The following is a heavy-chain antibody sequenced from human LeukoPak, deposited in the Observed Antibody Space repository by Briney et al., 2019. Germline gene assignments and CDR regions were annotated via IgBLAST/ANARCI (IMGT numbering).Heavy chain of an antibody. D-gene: IGHD3-22*01. Sequence: GGTLRLSCAASGFTFSSYGMSWVRQAPGKGLEWVSAISGSGGSTYYADSVKGRFTISRDNSKNTLYLQMNSLRAEDTAVYYCAKGTYDSSGYYPPDWFDPWGQGTLVTVSS. J-gene: IGHJ5*02. CDR3: AKGTYDSSGYYPPDWFDP. CDR1: GFTFSSYG. CDR2: ISGSGGST. V-gene: IGHV3-23*01.